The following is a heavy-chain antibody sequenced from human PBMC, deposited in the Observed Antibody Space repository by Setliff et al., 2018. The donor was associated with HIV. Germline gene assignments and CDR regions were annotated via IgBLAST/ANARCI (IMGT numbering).Heavy chain of an antibody. V-gene: IGHV4-34*01. Sequence: SETLSLTCVVYGGSFTNFYWSWIRQPPGKGLECIGEINHSGITNYNPSLKSRVTISVDTSKNQFSLKLRSVTAADTAVYYCARSGFGYYYYYMDVWGKGTTVTVSS. CDR3: ARSGFGYYYYYMDV. CDR1: GGSFTNFY. J-gene: IGHJ6*03. D-gene: IGHD3-10*01. CDR2: INHSGIT.